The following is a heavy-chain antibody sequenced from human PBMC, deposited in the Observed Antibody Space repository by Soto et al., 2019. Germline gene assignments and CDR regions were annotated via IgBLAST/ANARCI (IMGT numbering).Heavy chain of an antibody. V-gene: IGHV1-18*01. CDR2: ISAYNGNT. Sequence: ASVKVSCKASGYTFTSYGISWVRQAPGQGQEWMGWISAYNGNTNYAQKHQGRVTMTTDTSTSTAYMELRSLRSDDTAVYYCARGEMRRLLWSFVDYYFDYWGQGTLVTVSS. D-gene: IGHD3-3*01. J-gene: IGHJ4*02. CDR1: GYTFTSYG. CDR3: ARGEMRRLLWSFVDYYFDY.